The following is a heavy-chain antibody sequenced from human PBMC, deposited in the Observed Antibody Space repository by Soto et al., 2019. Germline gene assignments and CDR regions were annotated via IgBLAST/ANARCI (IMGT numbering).Heavy chain of an antibody. CDR1: GGTFSSYA. D-gene: IGHD2-15*01. CDR3: AVGSSCSGGSCYSPYYYGMDF. Sequence: SVKVSCKASGGTFSSYAISWVRQAPGQGLEWMGGIIPIFGTANYAQKFQGRVTITADESTSTAYMELSSLRSEDTAVYYCAVGSSCSGGSCYSPYYYGMDFWGQ. J-gene: IGHJ6*02. V-gene: IGHV1-69*13. CDR2: IIPIFGTA.